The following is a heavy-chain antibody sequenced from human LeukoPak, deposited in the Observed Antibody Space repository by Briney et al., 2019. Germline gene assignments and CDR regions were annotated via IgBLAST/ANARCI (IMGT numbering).Heavy chain of an antibody. D-gene: IGHD2-21*02. J-gene: IGHJ4*02. V-gene: IGHV4-39*07. CDR1: GGSISSSSYY. Sequence: SETLSLTCTVSGGSISSSSYYWGWIRQPPGKGLEWIGSIYYSGSTYYNPSLKSRVTISVDTSKNQFSLKLSSVTAADTAVYYRARGLLLPHFDYWGQGTLVTVSS. CDR3: ARGLLLPHFDY. CDR2: IYYSGST.